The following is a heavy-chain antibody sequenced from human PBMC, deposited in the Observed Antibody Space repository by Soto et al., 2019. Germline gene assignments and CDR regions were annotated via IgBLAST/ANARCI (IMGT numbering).Heavy chain of an antibody. V-gene: IGHV3-23*01. D-gene: IGHD3-16*01. CDR2: ISGSGGST. J-gene: IGHJ5*02. CDR1: GFTFSSYA. CDR3: AKGGRDMITFGGVTPYNWFDP. Sequence: GGSLRLSCAASGFTFSSYAMGWVRQAPGKGLEWVSAISGSGGSTYYADSVKGRFTISRDNSKNTLYLQMNSLRAEDTAVYYCAKGGRDMITFGGVTPYNWFDPWGQGTLVTVSS.